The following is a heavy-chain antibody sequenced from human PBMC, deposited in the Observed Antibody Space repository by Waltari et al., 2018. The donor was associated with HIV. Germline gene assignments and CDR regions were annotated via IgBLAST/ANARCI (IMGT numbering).Heavy chain of an antibody. J-gene: IGHJ3*02. D-gene: IGHD1-1*01. CDR3: ARGGAGNWNDGGAFDI. CDR1: GGSFSGYY. Sequence: QVQLQQWGAGLLKPSETLSLTCAVYGGSFSGYYWSWIRQPPGKGLEWIGEINHSGSTNDNPSLKSRVTISVDTSKNQFSLKLGSVTAAETAVYYCARGGAGNWNDGGAFDIWGQGTMVTVSS. V-gene: IGHV4-34*01. CDR2: INHSGST.